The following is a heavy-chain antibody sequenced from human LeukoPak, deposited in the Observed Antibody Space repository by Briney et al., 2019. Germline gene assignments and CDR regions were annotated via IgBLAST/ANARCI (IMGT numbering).Heavy chain of an antibody. D-gene: IGHD6-25*01. Sequence: GGSLRLSCADSGFTFTFSSYAMSWVRQAPGKGLEWVSGISGSGGTTYYADAVKGRFTISRDNSKNTLYLQMNSLRAEDTAVYYYAKHQGWAAAAPHGYWGQGTLVTVSS. CDR2: ISGSGGTT. CDR1: GFTFTFSSYA. V-gene: IGHV3-23*01. CDR3: AKHQGWAAAAPHGY. J-gene: IGHJ4*02.